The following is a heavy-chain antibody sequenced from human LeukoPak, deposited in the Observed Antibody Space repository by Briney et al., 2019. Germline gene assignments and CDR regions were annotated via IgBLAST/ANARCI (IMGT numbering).Heavy chain of an antibody. J-gene: IGHJ4*02. V-gene: IGHV3-7*01. CDR1: GFTFSSYW. CDR2: INQDGSEK. Sequence: GGSLRLSCAGSGFTFSSYWMTWVRQAPGKGLEWVANINQDGSEKCCVDSVKGRFSISRDNAKNTLYLQMNSLRAEDTAVYYCARDGRSGYWGQGTLVTVSS. CDR3: ARDGRSGY.